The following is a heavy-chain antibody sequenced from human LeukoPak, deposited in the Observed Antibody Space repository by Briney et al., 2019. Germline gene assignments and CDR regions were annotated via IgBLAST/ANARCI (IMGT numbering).Heavy chain of an antibody. V-gene: IGHV1-8*01. Sequence: ASVKVSCKASGYTFTSYGINWVRQATGQGLEWMGWMNPNSGNTGYAQKFQGRVTMTRNTSISTAYMELSSLRSEDTAVYYCARVLRGGGYFYSPTFRYFDYWGQGTLVTVSS. J-gene: IGHJ4*02. CDR1: GYTFTSYG. D-gene: IGHD3-22*01. CDR3: ARVLRGGGYFYSPTFRYFDY. CDR2: MNPNSGNT.